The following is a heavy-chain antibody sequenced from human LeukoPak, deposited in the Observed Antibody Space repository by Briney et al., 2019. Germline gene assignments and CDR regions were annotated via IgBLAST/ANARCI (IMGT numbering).Heavy chain of an antibody. CDR1: GFTFSSYS. D-gene: IGHD3-10*01. J-gene: IGHJ4*02. Sequence: GGSLRLSCAASGFTFSSYSMNWVRQAPGKGLEWVSSISSSSSYIYYADSVKGRFTISRDNAKNSLYLQMNSLRAEDTAVYYCARGPPYYYGSGSYDIFLDYWGQGTLVTVSS. CDR2: ISSSSSYI. V-gene: IGHV3-21*01. CDR3: ARGPPYYYGSGSYDIFLDY.